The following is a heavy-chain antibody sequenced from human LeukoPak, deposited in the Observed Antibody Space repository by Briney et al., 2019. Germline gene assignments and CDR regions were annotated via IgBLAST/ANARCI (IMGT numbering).Heavy chain of an antibody. CDR3: AREPTPLIAAAG. V-gene: IGHV3-21*01. CDR1: GFTFGSYS. J-gene: IGHJ4*02. Sequence: GGSLRLSCAASGFTFGSYSMNWVRQAPGKGLEWVSSISTSSSYIHYADSVKGRFTISRDTAKNSLYLQMNSLRAEDTAVYYCAREPTPLIAAAGWGQGTLVTVSS. CDR2: ISTSSSYI. D-gene: IGHD6-13*01.